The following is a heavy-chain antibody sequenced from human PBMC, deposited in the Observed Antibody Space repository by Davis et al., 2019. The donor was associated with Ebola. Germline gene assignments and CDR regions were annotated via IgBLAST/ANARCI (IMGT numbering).Heavy chain of an antibody. D-gene: IGHD2-15*01. V-gene: IGHV1-8*01. CDR2: MNPHSGNT. Sequence: AASVKVSCKASGYTFTSFDINWVRQATGQGLEWMGWMNPHSGNTGYAQKFQGRVTMTRNTSISTAYMELSSLRSEDTAVYYCARGVEEDIVVLVAAYNWFDPWGQGTLVTVSS. CDR3: ARGVEEDIVVLVAAYNWFDP. CDR1: GYTFTSFD. J-gene: IGHJ5*02.